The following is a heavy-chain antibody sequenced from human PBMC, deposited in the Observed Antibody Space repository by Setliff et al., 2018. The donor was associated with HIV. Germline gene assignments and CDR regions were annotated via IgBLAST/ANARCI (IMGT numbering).Heavy chain of an antibody. J-gene: IGHJ6*02. D-gene: IGHD2-15*01. CDR3: AREQYHFVVDYYYYYGMDV. V-gene: IGHV4-38-2*02. CDR2: IYHSGST. Sequence: SETLSLTCAVSGYSISIGYYWGWIRQPPGKGLEWIGNIYHSGSTYYNPSLKSRAILSVDTSQNQFSLQLKHVTAADTAIYYCAREQYHFVVDYYYYYGMDVWGQGNTVTVSS. CDR1: GYSISIGYY.